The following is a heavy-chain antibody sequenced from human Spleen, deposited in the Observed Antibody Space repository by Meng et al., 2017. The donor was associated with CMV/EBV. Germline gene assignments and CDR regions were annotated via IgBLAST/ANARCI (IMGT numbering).Heavy chain of an antibody. J-gene: IGHJ4*02. Sequence: TLSLTCAVYGGSFSGYYWSWSRQPPGKGLEWIGEINHSGRTNYNPSLKSRVTISVDTSKNQFSLKLSSVTAADTAVYYCARGLTGYWGQGTLVTVSS. D-gene: IGHD4/OR15-4a*01. CDR3: ARGLTGY. CDR1: GGSFSGYY. CDR2: INHSGRT. V-gene: IGHV4-34*01.